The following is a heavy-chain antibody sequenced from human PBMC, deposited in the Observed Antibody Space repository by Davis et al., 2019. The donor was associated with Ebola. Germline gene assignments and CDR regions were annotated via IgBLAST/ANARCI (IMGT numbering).Heavy chain of an antibody. CDR3: AADAWAGFDP. J-gene: IGHJ5*02. Sequence: PGGSLRPSCAASGFRFRMFWMSWVRQAPGKGLEWVATVNQDGSQTYYVDSVKGRFTMSRDDAKSSLYLEMNNLRVDDTAVYYCAADAWAGFDPWGQGTLVTV. D-gene: IGHD1-26*01. CDR1: GFRFRMFW. CDR2: VNQDGSQT. V-gene: IGHV3-7*03.